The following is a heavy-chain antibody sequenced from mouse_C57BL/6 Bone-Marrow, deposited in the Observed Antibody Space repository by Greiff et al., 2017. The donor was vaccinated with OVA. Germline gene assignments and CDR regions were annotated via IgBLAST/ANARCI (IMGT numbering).Heavy chain of an antibody. CDR2: ISSGGSYT. CDR1: GFTFSSYG. V-gene: IGHV5-6*02. Sequence: EVKLVESGGDLVKPGASLKLSCAASGFTFSSYGMPWVRQTPDQGLEWVATISSGGSYTYYPDSVKGRFTLSRDNAKNTLYLQMSSLRSEDTAMYYYASHYDGYPLFAYWGQRSLVTVSA. CDR3: ASHYDGYPLFAY. J-gene: IGHJ3*01. D-gene: IGHD2-3*01.